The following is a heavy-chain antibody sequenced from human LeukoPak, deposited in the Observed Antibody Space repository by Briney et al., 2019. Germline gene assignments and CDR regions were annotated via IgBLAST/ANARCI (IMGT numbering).Heavy chain of an antibody. CDR2: IWYEGSDK. CDR3: AKERGDYYDTSFHSFDS. CDR1: GFILSSFD. J-gene: IGHJ4*02. D-gene: IGHD3-22*01. Sequence: GGRLRLPCAASGFILSSFDMPGARQAPGKGLEWVTSIWYEGSDKHSAHPEKGRFTVSRDNSQNTLYLQMNSLRTEDTAVYFGAKERGDYYDTSFHSFDSWGQGTLVAVSS. V-gene: IGHV3-30*02.